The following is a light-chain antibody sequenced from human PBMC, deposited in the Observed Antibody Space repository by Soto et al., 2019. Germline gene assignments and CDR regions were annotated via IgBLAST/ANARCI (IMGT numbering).Light chain of an antibody. V-gene: IGKV1-39*01. J-gene: IGKJ1*01. Sequence: DIQMTQSPSSLSASVGDRVTITCRASQSISNYLNWYQQKPGKAPKLLIYKASTLKSGVPSRFSGSGSGTDFTLTISSLQPEDFATYYCQQSYSTPWTFGQGTKVDIK. CDR3: QQSYSTPWT. CDR2: KAS. CDR1: QSISNY.